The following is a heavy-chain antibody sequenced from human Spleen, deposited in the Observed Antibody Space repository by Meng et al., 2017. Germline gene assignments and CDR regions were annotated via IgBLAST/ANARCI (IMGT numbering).Heavy chain of an antibody. J-gene: IGHJ4*02. CDR2: INHSGST. CDR3: ARGPTTMAHDFDY. D-gene: IGHD4-11*01. CDR1: GGAFSDYY. Sequence: QVQLHLWSAGLFKHSVAPSRTGVGAGGAFSDYYWSWIRQPPGKGLEWIGEINHSGSTNYNPSLESRATISVDTSQNNLSLKLSSVTAADSAVYYCARGPTTMAHDFDYWGQGTLVTVSS. V-gene: IGHV4-34*01.